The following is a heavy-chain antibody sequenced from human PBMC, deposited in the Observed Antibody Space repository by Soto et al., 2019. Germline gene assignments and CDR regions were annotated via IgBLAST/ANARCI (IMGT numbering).Heavy chain of an antibody. CDR2: IYYSGST. V-gene: IGHV4-39*01. D-gene: IGHD1-26*01. J-gene: IGHJ1*01. CDR3: ARRPKSSRYSGHAF. CDR1: DASVTSASYF. Sequence: SETLSLTCTLSDASVTSASYFWDWIRQPPGKGLEWIGSIYYSGSTYNNPSLKSRVTMSVDTFKNQFSLNLRSVTAADTAVYYCARRPKSSRYSGHAFWGRRTLVTVSS.